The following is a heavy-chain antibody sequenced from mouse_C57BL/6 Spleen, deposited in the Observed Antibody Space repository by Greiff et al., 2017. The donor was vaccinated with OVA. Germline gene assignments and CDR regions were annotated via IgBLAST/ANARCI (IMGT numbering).Heavy chain of an antibody. CDR3: ARRPEDYFDY. V-gene: IGHV1-69*01. CDR2: IDPSDSYT. CDR1: GYTFTSYW. J-gene: IGHJ2*01. Sequence: QVQLQQPGAELVMPGASVKLSCKASGYTFTSYWMHWVKQRPGQGLEWIGEIDPSDSYTNYNQQFKGKSTLTVDKSSSTAYMQLSSLTSEDSAVYYCARRPEDYFDYWGQGTTLTVSS.